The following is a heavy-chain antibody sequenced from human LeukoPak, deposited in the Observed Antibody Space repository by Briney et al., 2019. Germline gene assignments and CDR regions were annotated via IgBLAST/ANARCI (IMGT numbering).Heavy chain of an antibody. CDR2: ISGTSTYI. CDR3: AARNYNLLSDFYTPFDY. Sequence: GGSLRLSCAASGFTFNTYTMNWVRQAPGKGLEWVSSISGTSTYIYYADSVKGRFTISRDNAKKSVYLQMDNLRAEDTAVYFCAARNYNLLSDFYTPFDYWGQGVLVTVSS. J-gene: IGHJ4*02. CDR1: GFTFNTYT. D-gene: IGHD3-3*01. V-gene: IGHV3-21*01.